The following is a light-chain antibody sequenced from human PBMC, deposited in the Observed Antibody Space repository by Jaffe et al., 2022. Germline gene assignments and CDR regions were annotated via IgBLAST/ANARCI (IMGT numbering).Light chain of an antibody. V-gene: IGKV1-5*03. Sequence: DIQMTQSPSTLSASVGDRVTITCRASQSISNWLAWYQQKPGKAPKLLIYKASSLESGVPSRFSGSASGTEFTLTISSLQPDDFATYYCQQYNVYSGTFGQGTKLEIK. J-gene: IGKJ2*01. CDR2: KAS. CDR1: QSISNW. CDR3: QQYNVYSGT.